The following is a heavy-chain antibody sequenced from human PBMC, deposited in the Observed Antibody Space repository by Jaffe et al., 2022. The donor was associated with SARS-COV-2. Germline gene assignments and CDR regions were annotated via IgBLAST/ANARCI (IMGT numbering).Heavy chain of an antibody. CDR1: GFTFSSYG. Sequence: QVQLVESGGGVVQPGRSLRLSCAASGFTFSSYGMHWVRQAPGKGLEWVAVISYDGSNKYYADSVKGRFTISRDNSKNTLYLQMNSLRAEDTAVYYCAKELGPFGVVYIWYPTDVWGQGTTVTVSS. V-gene: IGHV3-30*18. CDR2: ISYDGSNK. J-gene: IGHJ6*02. CDR3: AKELGPFGVVYIWYPTDV. D-gene: IGHD3-3*01.